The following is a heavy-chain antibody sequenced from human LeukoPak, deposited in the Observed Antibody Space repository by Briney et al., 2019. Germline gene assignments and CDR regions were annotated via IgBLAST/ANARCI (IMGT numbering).Heavy chain of an antibody. Sequence: GESLKISCKGSGYSFTTYWIGWVRQLPGKGLEWMGIIYPGDSDTRYSPSFQGQVTISVDKSISTAYLQWSGLKASDTAMYYCARHNSASSSSPYDYWGQGTLVTVSS. J-gene: IGHJ4*02. CDR1: GYSFTTYW. CDR2: IYPGDSDT. D-gene: IGHD6-13*01. CDR3: ARHNSASSSSPYDY. V-gene: IGHV5-51*01.